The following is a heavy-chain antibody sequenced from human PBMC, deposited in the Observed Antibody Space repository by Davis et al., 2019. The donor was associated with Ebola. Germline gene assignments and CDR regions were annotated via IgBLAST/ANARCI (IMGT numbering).Heavy chain of an antibody. CDR2: IYHSGST. CDR3: ARAADCSSTSCYPWFDP. D-gene: IGHD2-2*01. CDR1: GGSISSSGYY. V-gene: IGHV4-30-2*01. J-gene: IGHJ5*02. Sequence: MPSETLSLTCTVSGGSISSSGYYWGWIRQPPGKGLEWIGYIYHSGSTYYNPSLKSRVTISVDRSKNQFSLKLSSVTAADTAVYYCARAADCSSTSCYPWFDPWGQGTLVTVSS.